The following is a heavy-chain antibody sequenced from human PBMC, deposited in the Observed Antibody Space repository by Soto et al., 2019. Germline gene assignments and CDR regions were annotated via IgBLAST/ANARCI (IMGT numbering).Heavy chain of an antibody. V-gene: IGHV4-31*03. CDR1: GGSIISGGYF. D-gene: IGHD6-13*01. Sequence: QVQLQESGPGLVRPSQTLSLTCTVSGGSIISGGYFWSWIRQHPGKGLEWIGYIFYSGSTHHNQSLKSRVTMSVDTSKNQFSLNLTSVTAADTAIYYCARKRSSWYFDYWGQGTLVTVS. CDR3: ARKRSSWYFDY. CDR2: IFYSGST. J-gene: IGHJ4*02.